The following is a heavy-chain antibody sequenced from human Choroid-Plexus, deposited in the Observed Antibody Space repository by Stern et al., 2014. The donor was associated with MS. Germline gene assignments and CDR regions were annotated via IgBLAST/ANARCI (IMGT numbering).Heavy chain of an antibody. V-gene: IGHV3-30*18. J-gene: IGHJ4*02. D-gene: IGHD2-15*01. CDR2: ISYDGSDK. CDR1: GFTFSNFG. Sequence: QVQLVESGGGVAQPGRPLILSCAASGFTFSNFGMHWVRQAPGKGLEWVALISYDGSDKYYEDSVKGRFTIFRDNSKNTLYMHMNSLRAEDTAVYYCAKDRQWSTYFFDYWGQGSLVTVSS. CDR3: AKDRQWSTYFFDY.